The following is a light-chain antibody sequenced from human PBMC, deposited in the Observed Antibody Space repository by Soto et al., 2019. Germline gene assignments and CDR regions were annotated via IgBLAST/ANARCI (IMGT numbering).Light chain of an antibody. J-gene: IGKJ1*01. CDR2: GAS. Sequence: EVVMTQSPVTLSVSPGERATLSCRASESITTNLAWYQQKPGQAPRLLIYGASTRATGVPARFSGSGSGTQFTLTINSLLSEDFAVYYCQQYNDWPPKRTFGQGTKVDIK. V-gene: IGKV3-15*01. CDR3: QQYNDWPPKRT. CDR1: ESITTN.